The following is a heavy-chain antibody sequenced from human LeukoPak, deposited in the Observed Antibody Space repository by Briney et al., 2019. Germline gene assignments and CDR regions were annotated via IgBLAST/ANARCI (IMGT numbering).Heavy chain of an antibody. CDR1: GYSFTSYW. V-gene: IGHV5-51*01. CDR2: IYPGDSDT. D-gene: IGHD2-2*01. CDR3: ARRSYCSSTSCYSSYYYHYGMDV. Sequence: GESLKISCKGSGYSFTSYWIGWVRQMPGKGLEWMGIIYPGDSDTRYSPSFQGQVTISADKSISTAYLQWSSLKASDTAMYYCARRSYCSSTSCYSSYYYHYGMDVWGKGTTVTVSS. J-gene: IGHJ6*04.